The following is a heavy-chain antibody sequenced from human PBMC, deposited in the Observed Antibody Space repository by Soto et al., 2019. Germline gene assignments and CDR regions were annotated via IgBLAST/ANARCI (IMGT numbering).Heavy chain of an antibody. J-gene: IGHJ5*02. Sequence: PGGSLRLSCAASGFTFSNYGMNWGRQSPGKGLEWVSSISSSSSYTYYADSVRGRLTVSRDNSKNTLYLQMKSLRVEDTGVYYCAKGDSYSTGNWFDPWGQGTLVTVSS. CDR2: ISSSSSYT. CDR3: AKGDSYSTGNWFDP. V-gene: IGHV3-21*04. D-gene: IGHD2-21*01. CDR1: GFTFSNYG.